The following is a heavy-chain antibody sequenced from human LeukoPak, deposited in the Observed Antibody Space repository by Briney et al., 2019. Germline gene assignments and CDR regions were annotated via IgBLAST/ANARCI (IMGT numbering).Heavy chain of an antibody. CDR1: GGSISPYY. CDR2: IYHSGST. V-gene: IGHV4-38-2*02. CDR3: AKGYCRGNSCYDDRGAFDY. Sequence: SETLSLTCTVSGGSISPYYWSWIRLPPGKGLQWIGSIYHSGSTYYNPSLKSRVTISVDTSKNQFSLKLSSVTAADTAVYYCAKGYCRGNSCYDDRGAFDYWGQGTLVTVSS. J-gene: IGHJ4*02. D-gene: IGHD2-2*01.